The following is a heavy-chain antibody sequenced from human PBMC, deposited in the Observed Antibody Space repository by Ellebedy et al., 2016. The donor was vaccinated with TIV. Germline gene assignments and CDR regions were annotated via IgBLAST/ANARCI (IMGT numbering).Heavy chain of an antibody. CDR2: ISSVSSTI. D-gene: IGHD6-19*01. CDR1: GFTFSSYS. V-gene: IGHV3-48*02. Sequence: PGGSLRLSCAASGFTFSSYSMSWVRQAPGRGLEWVSYISSVSSTIYYADSVKGRFIISRDNAENSLYLQMNSLGDEDTAVYYCARKSAVTGMGLAYWGQGTLVTVSS. J-gene: IGHJ4*02. CDR3: ARKSAVTGMGLAY.